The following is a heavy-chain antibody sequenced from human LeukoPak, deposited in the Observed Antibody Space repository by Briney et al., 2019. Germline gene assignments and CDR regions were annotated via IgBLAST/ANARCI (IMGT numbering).Heavy chain of an antibody. CDR2: IYTSGST. CDR1: GGSISSYY. Sequence: PSETLSLTCTVSGGSISSYYWSWIRQPAGKGLEWIGRIYTSGSTNYNPSLKSRVTMSVDTSKNQFSLKLSSVTAADTAVYYCARGGVTMIVDDYYGMGVWGQGTTVTVSS. CDR3: ARGGVTMIVDDYYGMGV. J-gene: IGHJ6*02. V-gene: IGHV4-4*07. D-gene: IGHD3-22*01.